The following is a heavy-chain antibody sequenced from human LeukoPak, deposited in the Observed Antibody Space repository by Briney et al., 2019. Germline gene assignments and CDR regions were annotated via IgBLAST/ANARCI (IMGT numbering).Heavy chain of an antibody. D-gene: IGHD6-6*01. CDR1: RGSISTGSDY. CDR3: ARSNVHSSFGYY. J-gene: IGHJ4*02. V-gene: IGHV4-61*02. Sequence: PSETLSLTCTVSRGSISTGSDYWSWIRQPAGKGLEWIGRIYTSGSTYYNPSLKSRVTISVDTSKNQFSLKLSSVTAADTAVYYCARSNVHSSFGYYWGQGTLVTVSS. CDR2: IYTSGST.